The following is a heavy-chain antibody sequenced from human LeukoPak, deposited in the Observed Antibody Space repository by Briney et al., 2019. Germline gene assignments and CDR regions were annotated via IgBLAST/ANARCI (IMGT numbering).Heavy chain of an antibody. CDR2: INWDGHTT. D-gene: IGHD2-15*01. V-gene: IGHV3-43*01. Sequence: GGSLRLSCAASGFTFDDYTMHWVRQVPAKGLEWVSLINWDGHTTFYADSVKGRFTISRDNAKNSLYLQMNSLRAEDTAVYYCARDKVQGSEWGSNFDYWGQGTLVTVSS. J-gene: IGHJ4*02. CDR3: ARDKVQGSEWGSNFDY. CDR1: GFTFDDYT.